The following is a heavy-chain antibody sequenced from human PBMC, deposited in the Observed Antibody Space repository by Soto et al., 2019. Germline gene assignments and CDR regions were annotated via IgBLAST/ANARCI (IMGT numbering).Heavy chain of an antibody. CDR3: TTGGYCSGGSCYTDYYYGMDV. CDR1: GFTFSNAW. D-gene: IGHD2-15*01. J-gene: IGHJ6*02. Sequence: EVQLVESGGGLVKPGGSLRLSCAASGFTFSNAWMSWVHQAPGKGLEWVGRIKSKTDGGTTDYAAPVKGRFTISRDDSKNTLYLQMNSLKTEDTAVYYCTTGGYCSGGSCYTDYYYGMDVWGQGTTVTVSS. V-gene: IGHV3-15*01. CDR2: IKSKTDGGTT.